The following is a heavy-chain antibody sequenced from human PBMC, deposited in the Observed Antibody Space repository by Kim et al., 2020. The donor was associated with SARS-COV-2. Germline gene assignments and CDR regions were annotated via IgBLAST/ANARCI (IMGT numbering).Heavy chain of an antibody. D-gene: IGHD6-13*01. V-gene: IGHV2-5*02. CDR1: GFSLSTSGVA. CDR2: IYWDDDN. J-gene: IGHJ4*02. Sequence: SGPTLVNPTQTLTLTCTCSGFSLSTSGVAVGWIRQPPGKTLEWLALIYWDDDNRYSPSLKSRLTITKDTSQSQVVLTMTNMDPVDTATYYCVHRLWGSSQMIFDYWGQGTLVTVSS. CDR3: VHRLWGSSQMIFDY.